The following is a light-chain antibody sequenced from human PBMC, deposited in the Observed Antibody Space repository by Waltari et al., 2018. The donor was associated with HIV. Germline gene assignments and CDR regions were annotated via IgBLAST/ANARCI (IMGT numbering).Light chain of an antibody. Sequence: SYEMAQPLSVSVALGQTATIACRGHKIGEKYVHWYQQRPGQAPQLLVFRSNLRPSGIPERFSGSNSVNTATLTITRVQAADEADYFCQVWDNGDNFLFGGGTTLTVL. V-gene: IGLV3-9*01. CDR3: QVWDNGDNFL. CDR2: RSN. CDR1: KIGEKY. J-gene: IGLJ2*01.